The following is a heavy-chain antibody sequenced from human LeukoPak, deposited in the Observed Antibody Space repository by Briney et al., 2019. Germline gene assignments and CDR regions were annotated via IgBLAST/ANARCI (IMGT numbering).Heavy chain of an antibody. CDR2: INHGGRT. CDR1: GGSFSDQY. CDR3: ARAGAFGVKLGYYYYYYGMDV. D-gene: IGHD3-3*01. J-gene: IGHJ6*02. Sequence: SETLSLTCAVHGGSFSDQYWSWIRQSPGKGLEWIGEINHGGRTNYNPSLKSRVTISIDTSMMQFSLKLTSVTAADTAVYYCARAGAFGVKLGYYYYYYGMDVWGQGTTVTVSS. V-gene: IGHV4-34*01.